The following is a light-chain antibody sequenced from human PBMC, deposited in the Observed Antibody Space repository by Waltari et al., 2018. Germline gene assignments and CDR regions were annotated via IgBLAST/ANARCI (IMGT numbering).Light chain of an antibody. CDR1: KSVSSN. J-gene: IGKJ4*01. Sequence: EIVMTQSPATLSVSPGERATLSCRASKSVSSNLAWYQQKPGQGPRLLIYGASTRATGIPARFSGSGSGTEFTLTISSLQSEDFAVYYCQQYNNWPLTFGGGTKVEIK. CDR2: GAS. V-gene: IGKV3-15*01. CDR3: QQYNNWPLT.